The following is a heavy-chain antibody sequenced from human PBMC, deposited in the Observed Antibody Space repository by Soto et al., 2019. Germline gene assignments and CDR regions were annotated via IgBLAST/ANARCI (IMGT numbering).Heavy chain of an antibody. CDR2: IIPILDTA. D-gene: IGHD6-13*01. J-gene: IGHJ4*02. V-gene: IGHV1-69*08. CDR3: ARGSSTYDY. Sequence: QVQLVQSGAEVKKPGSSVKVSCKASGGTFSSYTISWVRQAPGQGLEWMGRIIPILDTANYGQKFQGRLTITADKSTSTVYMNLSSLRSDDTAVYYFARGSSTYDYWGQGTRVTVSS. CDR1: GGTFSSYT.